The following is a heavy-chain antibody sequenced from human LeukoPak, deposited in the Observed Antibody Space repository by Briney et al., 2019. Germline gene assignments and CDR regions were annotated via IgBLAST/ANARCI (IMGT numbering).Heavy chain of an antibody. CDR3: AREGGDVWSGYYFDY. J-gene: IGHJ4*02. Sequence: PETLSLTCTVTGDSTSTYYWTWIRQPPGKGLEWIGYIYYSGSTNYNPSLKSRVTISVDTSKNQFSLNMSSVTAADTAVYYCAREGGDVWSGYYFDYWGQGTLVTVSS. D-gene: IGHD3-3*01. CDR2: IYYSGST. CDR1: GDSTSTYY. V-gene: IGHV4-59*01.